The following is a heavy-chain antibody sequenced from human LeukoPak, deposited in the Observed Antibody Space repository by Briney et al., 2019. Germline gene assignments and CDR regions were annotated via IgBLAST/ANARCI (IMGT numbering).Heavy chain of an antibody. CDR1: GFAFSTYA. CDR2: ISDSGSTT. V-gene: IGHV3-23*01. Sequence: PGRSLRLSCAASGFAFSTYAMSWVRPTPGKGLEWVSAISDSGSTTHYTDSVRGRFSISRDNSKNTLYLQMNGLRPEDTALYYGAKHPVPYGALGACYVDYWGQGTVVAVSS. D-gene: IGHD4/OR15-4a*01. CDR3: AKHPVPYGALGACYVDY. J-gene: IGHJ4*02.